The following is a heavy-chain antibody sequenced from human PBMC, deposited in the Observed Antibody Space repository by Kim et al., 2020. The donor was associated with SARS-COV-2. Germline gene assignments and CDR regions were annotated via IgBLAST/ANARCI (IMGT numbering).Heavy chain of an antibody. V-gene: IGHV4-34*01. J-gene: IGHJ3*02. CDR2: INHSGST. D-gene: IGHD2-2*01. Sequence: SETLSLTCAVYGGSFSGYYWSWIRQPPGKGLEWIGEINHSGSTNYNPSLKSRVTISVDTSKNQFSLKLSSVTAADTAVYYCARVRGVVPAAMRGLADSFDIWGQGTMVTVSS. CDR3: ARVRGVVPAAMRGLADSFDI. CDR1: GGSFSGYY.